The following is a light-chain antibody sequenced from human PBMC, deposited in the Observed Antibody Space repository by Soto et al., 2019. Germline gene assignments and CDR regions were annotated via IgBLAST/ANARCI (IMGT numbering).Light chain of an antibody. Sequence: IQLSKEPAFMSVSVGHRVIVTCRASQGISSNLNWYRQKPGKVPKLLIYSASNLQSGVPSRFSGSGSGTDFTLTISILQPEDVATYYGQRTYNALTFGEGSNVDI. CDR1: QGISSN. V-gene: IGKV1-27*01. J-gene: IGKJ4*01. CDR2: SAS. CDR3: QRTYNALT.